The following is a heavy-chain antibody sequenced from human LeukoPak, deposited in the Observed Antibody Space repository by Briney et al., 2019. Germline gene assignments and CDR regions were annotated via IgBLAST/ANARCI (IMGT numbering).Heavy chain of an antibody. CDR3: ARVPITMVRGVIQYYFDY. J-gene: IGHJ4*02. Sequence: SETLSLTCTVSGYSISSGYYWGWIRQPPGKGLEWIGSIYHSGSTYYNPSLKSRVIISVDTSKNQFSLKLSSVTAADTAVYYCARVPITMVRGVIQYYFDYWGQGTLVTVSS. D-gene: IGHD3-10*01. CDR2: IYHSGST. V-gene: IGHV4-38-2*02. CDR1: GYSISSGYY.